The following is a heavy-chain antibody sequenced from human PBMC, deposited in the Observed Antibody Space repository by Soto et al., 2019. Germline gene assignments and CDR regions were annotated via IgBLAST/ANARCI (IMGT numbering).Heavy chain of an antibody. Sequence: ASVKVSCKASGYTFTSYDINWVRQATGQGLEWMGWMNPNSGNTGYAQKFQGRVTMTRNTSISTAYMELSSLRSEDTAVYYCARDPAPYSNPSDDTDYWGQGTLVTVSS. J-gene: IGHJ4*02. CDR1: GYTFTSYD. D-gene: IGHD4-4*01. CDR3: ARDPAPYSNPSDDTDY. V-gene: IGHV1-8*01. CDR2: MNPNSGNT.